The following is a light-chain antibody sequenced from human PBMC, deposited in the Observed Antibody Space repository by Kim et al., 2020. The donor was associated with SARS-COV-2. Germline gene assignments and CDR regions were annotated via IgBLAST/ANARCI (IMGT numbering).Light chain of an antibody. CDR3: QQYSYWPIT. J-gene: IGKJ5*01. Sequence: EVVMTQSPATLSVYPGERATLSCRASQSVSSNLAWYRQKPGQAPRLLIYGASTRATGIPARFSGSGSGTEFTLTISSLQSEDSAIYHCQQYSYWPITFGQGTRLEIK. CDR2: GAS. V-gene: IGKV3-15*01. CDR1: QSVSSN.